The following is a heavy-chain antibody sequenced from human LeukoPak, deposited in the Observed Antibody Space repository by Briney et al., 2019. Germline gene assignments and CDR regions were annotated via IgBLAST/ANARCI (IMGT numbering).Heavy chain of an antibody. J-gene: IGHJ4*02. CDR1: GFTFSSYW. CDR2: IKQDGSKK. V-gene: IGHV3-7*01. CDR3: ARVPIRYFDSSDY. D-gene: IGHD3-9*01. Sequence: GGSLRLSCAASGFTFSSYWMSWVRQAPGKGLEWVANIKQDGSKKYYVDSVKGRFTISKDNAKNSLYLQMDSLRAEDTAVYYCARVPIRYFDSSDYWGQGTLVTVSS.